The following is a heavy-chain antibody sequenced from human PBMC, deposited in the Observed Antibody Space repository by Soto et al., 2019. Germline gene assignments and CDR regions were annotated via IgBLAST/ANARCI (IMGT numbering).Heavy chain of an antibody. CDR3: ASPARNYDFWSGYSFDI. Sequence: QVQLVQSGAEVKKPGASVKVSCKASGYTFTSYDINWVRQATGQGLEWMGWMNPNSGNTGYAQKCQGRGTMTRNTSISTAYMELSSLRSEDTAVYYCASPARNYDFWSGYSFDIWGQGTMVTVSS. V-gene: IGHV1-8*01. CDR2: MNPNSGNT. J-gene: IGHJ3*02. CDR1: GYTFTSYD. D-gene: IGHD3-3*01.